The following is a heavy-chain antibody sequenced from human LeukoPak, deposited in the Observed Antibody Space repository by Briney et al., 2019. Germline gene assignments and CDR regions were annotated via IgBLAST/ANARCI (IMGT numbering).Heavy chain of an antibody. CDR1: GFTFSTYA. V-gene: IGHV3-30*02. Sequence: GGSLRLSCAASGFTFSTYAMHWVRQAPGQGLDWVAFIRHDGSIKYYADSVKGRFTISRDNSKNTLYLQMNSLRTEDTAVYYCARGDCSGDCYHPLYYWGQGSLVIVSS. D-gene: IGHD2-21*02. J-gene: IGHJ4*02. CDR2: IRHDGSIK. CDR3: ARGDCSGDCYHPLYY.